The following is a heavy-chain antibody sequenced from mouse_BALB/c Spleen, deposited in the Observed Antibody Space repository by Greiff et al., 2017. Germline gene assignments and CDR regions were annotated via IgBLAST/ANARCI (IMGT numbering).Heavy chain of an antibody. Sequence: EVNVVESGGGLVQPGGSLRLSCATSGFTFSDFYMEWVRQPPGKRLEWIAASRNKANDYTTEYSASVKGRFIVSRDTSQSILYLQMNALRAEDTAIYYCARGYYGSFAYWGQGTLVTVSA. CDR3: ARGYYGSFAY. D-gene: IGHD1-1*01. CDR2: SRNKANDYTT. V-gene: IGHV7-1*02. J-gene: IGHJ3*01. CDR1: GFTFSDFY.